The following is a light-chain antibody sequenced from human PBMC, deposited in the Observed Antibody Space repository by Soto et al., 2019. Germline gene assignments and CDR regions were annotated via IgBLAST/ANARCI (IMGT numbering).Light chain of an antibody. V-gene: IGKV3-11*01. CDR1: QSVSSY. CDR3: QQRSNWPIT. J-gene: IGKJ3*01. CDR2: DAS. Sequence: EIVLTQSPATLSLSPGERATLSCRASQSVSSYLAWYQQKPGQAPRLLIYDASNRATVIPAMFSGSGSGTYFTLTISSLEPEDFAVYYCQQRSNWPITFGPGTKVDIK.